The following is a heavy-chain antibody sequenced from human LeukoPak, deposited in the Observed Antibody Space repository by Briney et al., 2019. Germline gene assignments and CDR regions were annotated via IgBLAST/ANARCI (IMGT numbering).Heavy chain of an antibody. J-gene: IGHJ4*02. CDR3: AREYILTAYYGDY. V-gene: IGHV1-2*02. CDR1: GYTFSGYY. Sequence: ASVKVSCKASGYTFSGYYMHWVRQAPGHGLEWMGSTNPNSGGANYAQKFQGRVTMTWETSISTAYMELSRLSSDDTAVYYCAREYILTAYYGDYWGQGTLVTVSS. CDR2: TNPNSGGA. D-gene: IGHD3-9*01.